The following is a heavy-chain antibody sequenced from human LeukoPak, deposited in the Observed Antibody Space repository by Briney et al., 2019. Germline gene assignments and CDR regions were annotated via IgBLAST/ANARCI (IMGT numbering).Heavy chain of an antibody. D-gene: IGHD2-21*02. CDR1: GYTLTELS. Sequence: ASAKVSCKVSGYTLTELSMHWVRQAPGKGLEWMGGFDPEDGETIYAQKFQGRVTMTEDTSTDTAYMELSSLRSEDTAVYYCATLAYCGGDCYHVGWFDPWGQGTLVTVSS. V-gene: IGHV1-24*01. J-gene: IGHJ5*02. CDR3: ATLAYCGGDCYHVGWFDP. CDR2: FDPEDGET.